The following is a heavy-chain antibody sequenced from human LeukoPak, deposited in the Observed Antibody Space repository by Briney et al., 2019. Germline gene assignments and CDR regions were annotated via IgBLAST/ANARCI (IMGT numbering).Heavy chain of an antibody. V-gene: IGHV3-21*01. CDR2: ISSSSSYI. J-gene: IGHJ6*02. D-gene: IGHD3-10*01. CDR1: GFTFSTYI. Sequence: PGGSLRLSCAASGFTFSTYIMNWVRQAPGKGLEWVSSISSSSSYIYYADSVKGRFTISRDNAKNSLYLQMNSLRVEDTAVYYCARVWVRGVKAGMDVWGQGTTVTVSS. CDR3: ARVWVRGVKAGMDV.